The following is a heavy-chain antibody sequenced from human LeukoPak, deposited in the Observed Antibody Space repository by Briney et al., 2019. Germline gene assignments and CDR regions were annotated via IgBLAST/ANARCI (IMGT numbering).Heavy chain of an antibody. CDR2: ISWNSGSI. V-gene: IGHV3-9*03. CDR3: AKGGYGDYDRWDYFDY. D-gene: IGHD4-17*01. Sequence: PGGSLRLSCAASGFTLDDYAMQCGRQAPGKGVEWGSGISWNSGSIGYADSVKARFTIARDNVKNSLYLQMKSLRAEDMAVYYWAKGGYGDYDRWDYFDYWGQGTLVTVSS. J-gene: IGHJ4*02. CDR1: GFTLDDYA.